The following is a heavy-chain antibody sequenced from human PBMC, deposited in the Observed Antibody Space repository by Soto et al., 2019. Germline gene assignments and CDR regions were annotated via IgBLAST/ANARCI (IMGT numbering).Heavy chain of an antibody. CDR3: ARVWMRTYCSGGSCYGGGAFDI. Sequence: SETLSLTCTVSGGSISSYYWSWIRQPPGKGLEWTGYIYYSGSTNYNPSLKSRVTISVDTSKNQFSLKLSSVTAADTAVYYVARVWMRTYCSGGSCYGGGAFDIWGQGTMVTVSS. J-gene: IGHJ3*02. CDR2: IYYSGST. D-gene: IGHD2-15*01. CDR1: GGSISSYY. V-gene: IGHV4-59*01.